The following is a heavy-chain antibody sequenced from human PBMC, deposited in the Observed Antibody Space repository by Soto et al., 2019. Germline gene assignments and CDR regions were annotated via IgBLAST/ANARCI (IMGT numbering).Heavy chain of an antibody. V-gene: IGHV1-69*02. CDR3: AHVSMVRGKGYYYYGMDV. Sequence: QVQLVQSGAEVKKPGSSVKVSCKASGGTFSSYTISWVRQAPGQGLEWMGRIIPILGIANYAQKFQGRVTITADKSTSTAYMELSSLRSEDTAVYYCAHVSMVRGKGYYYYGMDVWGQGTTVTVSS. CDR2: IIPILGIA. J-gene: IGHJ6*02. D-gene: IGHD3-10*01. CDR1: GGTFSSYT.